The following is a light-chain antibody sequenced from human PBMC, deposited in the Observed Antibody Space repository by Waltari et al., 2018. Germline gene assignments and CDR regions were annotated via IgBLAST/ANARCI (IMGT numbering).Light chain of an antibody. V-gene: IGKV3-20*01. CDR2: DAT. Sequence: EIMLTQSPGTLSLSPGERATISCRASQSISSYLAWYQHKPGQAPRLLIYDATSRATGIPDRFSGSGSGTDFSLTISRLEPEDYAVYYCQKYGSLPATFGQGTKVEIK. CDR1: QSISSY. J-gene: IGKJ1*01. CDR3: QKYGSLPAT.